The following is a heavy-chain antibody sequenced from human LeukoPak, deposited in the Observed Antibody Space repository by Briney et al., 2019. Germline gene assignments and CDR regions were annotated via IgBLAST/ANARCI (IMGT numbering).Heavy chain of an antibody. CDR1: GGSISSYY. V-gene: IGHV4-59*01. Sequence: SETLSLTCTVSGGSISSYYWSWIRQPPGKGLEWIGYIYYSGSTNYNPSLKSRVTISVDTSKNQFSLKLTSVTAADTAVYYCARGKDYGGYEWVKGWFDPWGQGTLVTVSS. CDR3: ARGKDYGGYEWVKGWFDP. D-gene: IGHD4-17*01. J-gene: IGHJ5*02. CDR2: IYYSGST.